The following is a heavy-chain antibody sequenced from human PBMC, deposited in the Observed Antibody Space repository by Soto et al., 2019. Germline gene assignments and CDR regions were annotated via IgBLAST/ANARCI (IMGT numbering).Heavy chain of an antibody. J-gene: IGHJ4*02. D-gene: IGHD6-19*01. CDR1: GDSMSSTTYY. Sequence: SETLSLTCTVSGDSMSSTTYYWGWIRQPPGKGLEWIGSIYYSGSTYYSPSLKSRVTISVDTSKNQFSLKLNSVTAADTAVYYCAKHGASRGSVFDCWGQGTLVTVYS. V-gene: IGHV4-39*01. CDR2: IYYSGST. CDR3: AKHGASRGSVFDC.